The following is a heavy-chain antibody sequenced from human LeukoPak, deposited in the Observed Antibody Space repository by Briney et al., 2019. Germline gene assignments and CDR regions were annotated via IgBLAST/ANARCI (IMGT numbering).Heavy chain of an antibody. Sequence: GGSLRLSCAASGFTFSSYSMNWVRQAPGKGLEWVSSISSSSSYIHYADSVKGRFTISRDNAKNSLYLQMNSLRAEDTAVYYCARDENRRNPPDYWGQGTLVTVSS. CDR2: ISSSSSYI. D-gene: IGHD1-14*01. J-gene: IGHJ4*02. V-gene: IGHV3-21*01. CDR3: ARDENRRNPPDY. CDR1: GFTFSSYS.